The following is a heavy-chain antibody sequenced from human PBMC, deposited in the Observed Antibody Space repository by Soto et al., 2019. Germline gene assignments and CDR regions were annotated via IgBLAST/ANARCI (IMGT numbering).Heavy chain of an antibody. CDR3: ARGGAVVAATRAGNYYYYYGMDV. V-gene: IGHV3-30-3*01. J-gene: IGHJ6*02. CDR2: ISYDGSNK. Sequence: VAVISYDGSNKYYADSVKGRFTISRDNSKNTLYLQMNSLRAEDTAVYYCARGGAVVAATRAGNYYYYYGMDVWGQGTTVTVSS. D-gene: IGHD2-15*01.